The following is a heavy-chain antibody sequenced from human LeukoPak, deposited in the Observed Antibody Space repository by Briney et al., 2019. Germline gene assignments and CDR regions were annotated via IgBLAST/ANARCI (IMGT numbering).Heavy chain of an antibody. CDR1: GGTFNNTA. CDR3: ARDVHGDYGSGWFDP. J-gene: IGHJ5*02. D-gene: IGHD4-17*01. CDR2: IMPLFGTA. Sequence: SVKVSCKTSGGTFNNTAISWVRQAPGQGLEWLGGIMPLFGTAGYAQKFQGRVTITKDESTRTVYLELTSLTSDDTAVYYCARDVHGDYGSGWFDPWGQGTLVSVSS. V-gene: IGHV1-69*05.